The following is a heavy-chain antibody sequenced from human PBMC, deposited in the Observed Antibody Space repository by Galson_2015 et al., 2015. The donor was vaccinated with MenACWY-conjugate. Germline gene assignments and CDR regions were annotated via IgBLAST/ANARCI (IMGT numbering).Heavy chain of an antibody. CDR2: IKCRTDGGTT. V-gene: IGHV3-15*01. CDR1: GLTFSNVW. D-gene: IGHD5-24*01. CDR3: TTDLDVGGRRWWFDP. J-gene: IGHJ5*02. Sequence: SLRLSCAASGLTFSNVWMRWVRQAPGKGLEWVACIKCRTDGGTTDYATPVRVRFTDLRDDSAKTLHLQMHSLKIEDTAMYFCTTDLDVGGRRWWFDPWGQGTLVTVSS.